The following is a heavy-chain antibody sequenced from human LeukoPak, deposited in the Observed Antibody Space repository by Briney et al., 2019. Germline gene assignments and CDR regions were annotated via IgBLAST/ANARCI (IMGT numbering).Heavy chain of an antibody. D-gene: IGHD3-10*01. J-gene: IGHJ6*02. CDR1: GYTFTSHG. CDR3: ARDGGSGSYYYYGMDV. V-gene: IGHV1-18*01. Sequence: ASVKVSCKASGYTFTSHGISWVRQAPGQRLEWMGWISTYNTNTNYAQKLQGRVTMTTDTSTSTAYMELRSLNSDDTAVYYCARDGGSGSYYYYGMDVWGQGTTVTVSS. CDR2: ISTYNTNT.